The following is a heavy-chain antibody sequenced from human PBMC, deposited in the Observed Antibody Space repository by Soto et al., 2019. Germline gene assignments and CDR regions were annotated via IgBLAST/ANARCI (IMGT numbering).Heavy chain of an antibody. Sequence: QVQLVESGGGVVQPGRYLRLSCAASGLTFSSYGMHWVRQAPGKGLEWVAVIWYDGSNENYPDSVKGRFTISRDNSKNTLYPQMNSLRAEDTAVYYGARPEWELTTRAAFDIWGKGTMVTVSS. CDR1: GLTFSSYG. V-gene: IGHV3-33*03. J-gene: IGHJ3*02. D-gene: IGHD1-26*01. CDR3: ARPEWELTTRAAFDI. CDR2: IWYDGSNE.